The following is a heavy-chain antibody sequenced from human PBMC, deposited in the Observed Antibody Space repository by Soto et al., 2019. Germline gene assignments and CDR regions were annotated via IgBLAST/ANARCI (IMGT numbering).Heavy chain of an antibody. CDR3: ARGLAAIAASWFDP. CDR2: IYYSGST. J-gene: IGHJ5*02. Sequence: LSLTCTVSGGSISSGGYYWSWIRQHPGKGLEWIGYIYYSGSTYYNPSLKSRVTISVDTSKNQFSLKLSSVTAADTAVYYCARGLAAIAASWFDPWGQGTLVTVS. D-gene: IGHD6-25*01. CDR1: GGSISSGGYY. V-gene: IGHV4-31*03.